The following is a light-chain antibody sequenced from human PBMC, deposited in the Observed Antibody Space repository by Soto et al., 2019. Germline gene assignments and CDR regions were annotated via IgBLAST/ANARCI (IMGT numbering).Light chain of an antibody. Sequence: EAVLTQSPATLSLSPGETVTLSCRASHNVDIYLAWYQQEPGQAPRLLIYDASNRATGIPARFSGSGSGTDFTLTISSLEPEDFGVYYCQQRKYWPPLTFGQGTRLE. J-gene: IGKJ5*01. CDR1: HNVDIY. CDR2: DAS. CDR3: QQRKYWPPLT. V-gene: IGKV3-11*01.